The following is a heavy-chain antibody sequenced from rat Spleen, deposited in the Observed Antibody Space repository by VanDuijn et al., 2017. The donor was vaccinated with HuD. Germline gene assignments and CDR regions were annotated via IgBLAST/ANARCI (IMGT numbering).Heavy chain of an antibody. CDR2: ISYSGST. CDR3: ARHYGGYSEYVMDA. CDR1: DYSITSSY. D-gene: IGHD1-11*01. J-gene: IGHJ4*01. V-gene: IGHV3-1*01. Sequence: EVRLQETGPGLVKPSQSLSLTCSVSDYSITSSYRWNWIRKFPGNKMDWIGHISYSGSTSYNPSLKSRISITRDTSKNQFFLQLNSGTTEDTATYYCARHYGGYSEYVMDAWGQGASVTVSS.